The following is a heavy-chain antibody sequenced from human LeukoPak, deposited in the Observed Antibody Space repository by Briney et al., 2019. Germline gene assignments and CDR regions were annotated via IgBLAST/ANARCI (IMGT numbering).Heavy chain of an antibody. CDR3: ASTAFGTPPLDY. V-gene: IGHV3-7*01. CDR2: IKQDGSGE. Sequence: PGGSLRLSCAASGFTFSSYWMTWVRQAPGKGLEWVANIKQDGSGEYYLDSVKGRFTIFRDNAKNSLYLQMSSLRAEDTAVYFCASTAFGTPPLDYGGQEPRVPAPS. J-gene: IGHJ4*02. D-gene: IGHD1-1*01. CDR1: GFTFSSYW.